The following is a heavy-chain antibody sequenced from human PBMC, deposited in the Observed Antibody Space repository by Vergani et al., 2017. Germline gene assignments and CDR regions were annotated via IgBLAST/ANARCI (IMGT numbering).Heavy chain of an antibody. CDR1: GYTFTSYY. CDR3: ARDLSYSAQGPNDAFDI. Sequence: QVQLVQSGAEVKKPGASVKVSCKASGYTFTSYYMHWVRQAPGQRLEWMGWINAGNGNTKYSQKFQGRVTITRDTSASTAYMELSSLRSEDTAVYYCARDLSYSAQGPNDAFDIWGQGTMVTVSS. J-gene: IGHJ3*02. CDR2: INAGNGNT. D-gene: IGHD2-21*01. V-gene: IGHV1-3*01.